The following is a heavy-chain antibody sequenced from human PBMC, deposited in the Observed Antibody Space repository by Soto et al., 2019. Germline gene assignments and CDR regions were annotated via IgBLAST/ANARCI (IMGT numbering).Heavy chain of an antibody. Sequence: PGGSLRLSCAASGFTFSSYGMHWVRQAPGKGLEWVAVIWYDGSNKYYADSAKGRFTISRDNSKNTLYLQMNSLRAEDTAVYYCAREGDRGGLYYYYGMDVWGQGTTVTVSS. CDR2: IWYDGSNK. J-gene: IGHJ6*02. CDR3: AREGDRGGLYYYYGMDV. V-gene: IGHV3-33*01. D-gene: IGHD3-16*01. CDR1: GFTFSSYG.